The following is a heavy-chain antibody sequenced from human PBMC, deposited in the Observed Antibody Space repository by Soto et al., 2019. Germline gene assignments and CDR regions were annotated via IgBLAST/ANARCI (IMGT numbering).Heavy chain of an antibody. CDR2: MSYDGSNE. J-gene: IGHJ4*02. V-gene: IGHV3-30*18. Sequence: GGALRLSCAASGFTFSSYAMHWGRQAPCKGLEWVSVMSYDGSNEYYADSVKGRFAISRDNFKNTLYLQMNSLRTEDTAVYYCAKDEDYIWGSYPAPYWGQGTLVTVSS. CDR3: AKDEDYIWGSYPAPY. D-gene: IGHD3-16*02. CDR1: GFTFSSYA.